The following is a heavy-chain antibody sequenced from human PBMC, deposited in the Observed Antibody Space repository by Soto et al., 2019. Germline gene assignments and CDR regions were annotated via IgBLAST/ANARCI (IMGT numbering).Heavy chain of an antibody. V-gene: IGHV1-3*01. Sequence: ASREVSCQASGYTLTNYGIHFVRQAPGQRLEWMGWINAANGDTEYSPKFQGRVTITRDTSASTAYMELSSLRSEDTAVYYCVRRHVSATGIDWFDPWGQGTLVTVSS. D-gene: IGHD6-13*01. CDR3: VRRHVSATGIDWFDP. J-gene: IGHJ5*02. CDR2: INAANGDT. CDR1: GYTLTNYG.